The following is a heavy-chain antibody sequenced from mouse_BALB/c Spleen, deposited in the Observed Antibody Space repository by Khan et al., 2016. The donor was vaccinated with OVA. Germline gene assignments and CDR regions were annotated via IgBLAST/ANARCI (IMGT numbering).Heavy chain of an antibody. CDR2: IYPGGGYT. Sequence: QVQLKESGAELVRPGTSVKMSCKAAGYTFTNYWIGWVKQRSGHGLEWIGDIYPGGGYTNYTEKFKGKATLTADTSSSPAYMQVSSLTSEDSAIYYWGRRGAARATWYYFDYWGQGTTVTVSS. CDR3: GRRGAARATWYYFDY. V-gene: IGHV1-63*02. D-gene: IGHD3-1*01. CDR1: GYTFTNYW. J-gene: IGHJ2*01.